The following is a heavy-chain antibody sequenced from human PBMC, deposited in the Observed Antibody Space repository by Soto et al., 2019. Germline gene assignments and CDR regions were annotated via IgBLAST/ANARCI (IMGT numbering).Heavy chain of an antibody. D-gene: IGHD3-16*01. CDR3: ARAVWGFLEPFWYFDL. CDR1: AFAFASSA. CDR2: LRAGGDRQ. Sequence: EVQLLESGGGLVNPGGSWRLSCVASAFAFASSALAWVRQAQGKGPQWVSTLRAGGDRQSYDDSVNGRFTISRDNSRDSFFLQMDGLRVEDTAVYYCARAVWGFLEPFWYFDLWGRGTLVVVS. J-gene: IGHJ2*01. V-gene: IGHV3-23*01.